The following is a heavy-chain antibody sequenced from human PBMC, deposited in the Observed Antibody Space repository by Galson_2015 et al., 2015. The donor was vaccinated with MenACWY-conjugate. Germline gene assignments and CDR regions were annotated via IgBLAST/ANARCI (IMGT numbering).Heavy chain of an antibody. J-gene: IGHJ4*02. CDR1: GFTFSSYS. Sequence: SLRLSCAASGFTFSSYSMNWARQAPGKGLEWVSYISSGSSTIYYADSVKGRFIISRDNAKNSLYLQMNSLRAEDTAVYYCARVPLIGVVASGFWGQGTLVTVSS. V-gene: IGHV3-48*04. CDR2: ISSGSSTI. D-gene: IGHD3-3*01. CDR3: ARVPLIGVVASGF.